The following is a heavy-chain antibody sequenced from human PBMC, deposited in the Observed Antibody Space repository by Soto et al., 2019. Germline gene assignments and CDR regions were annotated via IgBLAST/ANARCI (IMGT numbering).Heavy chain of an antibody. Sequence: GGSLRLSCAASGFTFSSYGMHWVRQAPGKGLEWVAVIWYDGSNKYYADSVKGRFTISRDNSKNTLYLQMNSLRAEDTAVYYCARDREDSSGWYDRGYFDYWGQGTLVTVSS. D-gene: IGHD6-19*01. CDR1: GFTFSSYG. CDR2: IWYDGSNK. CDR3: ARDREDSSGWYDRGYFDY. V-gene: IGHV3-33*01. J-gene: IGHJ4*02.